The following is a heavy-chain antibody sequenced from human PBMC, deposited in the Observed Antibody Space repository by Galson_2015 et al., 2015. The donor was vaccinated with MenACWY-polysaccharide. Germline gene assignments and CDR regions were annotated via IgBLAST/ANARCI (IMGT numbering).Heavy chain of an antibody. CDR3: ARDLGLGAAGSGHK. D-gene: IGHD6-13*01. CDR2: IGGKNPNT. CDR1: GYTFNDYG. V-gene: IGHV1-18*01. J-gene: IGHJ4*02. Sequence: QSGAEVKKPGTSVKVSCKASGYTFNDYGFTWVRQAPGQGLEWMGCIGGKNPNTWDAQKFQGRVTLTRDTSTNTAYMELRSLRFADTAVYYCARDLGLGAAGSGHKWGQGTLVTVSS.